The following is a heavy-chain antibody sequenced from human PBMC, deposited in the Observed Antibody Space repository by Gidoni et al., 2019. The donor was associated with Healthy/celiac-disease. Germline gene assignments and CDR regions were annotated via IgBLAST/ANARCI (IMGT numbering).Heavy chain of an antibody. V-gene: IGHV4-34*01. D-gene: IGHD6-19*01. CDR1: GGSFSGYY. CDR2: INHSGST. CDR3: ARGGGRLRWAVAGLN. Sequence: QVQLQQWGAGLLKPSETLSLTCAVYGGSFSGYYWSWIRQPPGKGLEWIGEINHSGSTNYNPSLKSRVTISVDTSKNQFSLKLSSVTAADTAVYYCARGGGRLRWAVAGLNWGQGTLVTVSS. J-gene: IGHJ4*02.